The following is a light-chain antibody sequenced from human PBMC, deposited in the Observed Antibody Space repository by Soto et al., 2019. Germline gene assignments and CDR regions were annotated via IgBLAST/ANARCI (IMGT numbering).Light chain of an antibody. V-gene: IGKV1-39*01. J-gene: IGKJ2*01. CDR2: AAS. Sequence: DIQMTQSPSSLSPSVGDRVTITCRASQSIGTYLNWYQQKPGKAPKLLIYAASTLQRGVPSRFSGSGSGTDFTLTIISRLPDDFSSSHCQQSSSSLPYTFGQGTKLEIK. CDR3: QQSSSSLPYT. CDR1: QSIGTY.